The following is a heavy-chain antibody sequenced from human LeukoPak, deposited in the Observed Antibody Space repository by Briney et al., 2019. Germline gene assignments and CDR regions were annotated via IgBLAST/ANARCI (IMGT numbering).Heavy chain of an antibody. D-gene: IGHD1-26*01. CDR1: GYTFTSYD. J-gene: IGHJ4*02. CDR2: INPNSGDT. V-gene: IGHV1-2*02. CDR3: ARAPGGWDDY. Sequence: ASVKVSCKASGYTFTSYDINWVRQATGQGLEWMGWINPNSGDTKYAQKFQGRVTMSRDTSISTAYMELSRLRSDDTALYYCARAPGGWDDYWGQGTLVTVSS.